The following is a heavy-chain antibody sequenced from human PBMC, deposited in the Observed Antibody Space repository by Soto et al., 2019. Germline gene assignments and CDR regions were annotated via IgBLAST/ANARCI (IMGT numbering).Heavy chain of an antibody. Sequence: QVQLVESGGGVVQPGRSLRLSCAASGFTFSSYGMHWVRQAPGKGLEWVAVISYDGSNKYYADSVKGRFTISRDNSKNTLNLQMNSLRAEDTAVYYCANGRDIVVVTATTHTPEYFQHWGQGTLVTVSS. V-gene: IGHV3-30*18. CDR1: GFTFSSYG. D-gene: IGHD2-21*02. J-gene: IGHJ1*01. CDR2: ISYDGSNK. CDR3: ANGRDIVVVTATTHTPEYFQH.